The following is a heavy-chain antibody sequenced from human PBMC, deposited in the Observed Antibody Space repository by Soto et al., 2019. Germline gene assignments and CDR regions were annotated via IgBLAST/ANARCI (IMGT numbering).Heavy chain of an antibody. J-gene: IGHJ6*04. CDR2: ISGSGGST. D-gene: IGHD3-10*01. Sequence: GGSLRLSCAASGFTFSSYAMSWVRQAPGKGLEWVSAISGSGGSTYYADSVKGRFTISRDNSKNTLYLQMNSLRAEDTAVYYCAKDRGYYYGSGSYPRENAVWGKGTTVTVSS. CDR1: GFTFSSYA. V-gene: IGHV3-23*01. CDR3: AKDRGYYYGSGSYPRENAV.